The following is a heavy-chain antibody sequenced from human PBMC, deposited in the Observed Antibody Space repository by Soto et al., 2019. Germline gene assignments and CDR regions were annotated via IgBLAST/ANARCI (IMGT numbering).Heavy chain of an antibody. CDR3: ATIPGVAAYSNYVDLYYFDY. D-gene: IGHD4-4*01. CDR2: FDPEDGET. V-gene: IGHV1-24*01. J-gene: IGHJ4*02. Sequence: ASVQVSCKVSGYTLTELSMHWVRQAPGKGLEWMGGFDPEDGETIYAQKFQGRVTMTEDTSTDTAYMELSSLRSEDTAVYYCATIPGVAAYSNYVDLYYFDYWGQGTLVTVSS. CDR1: GYTLTELS.